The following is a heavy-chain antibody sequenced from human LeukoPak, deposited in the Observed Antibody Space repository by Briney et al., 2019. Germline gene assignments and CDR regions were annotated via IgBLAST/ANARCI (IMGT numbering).Heavy chain of an antibody. V-gene: IGHV3-30-3*01. CDR1: GFTLSRYA. J-gene: IGHJ4*02. CDR3: ASHYDTSGYHYFDF. D-gene: IGHD3-22*01. CDR2: ISYDGSNK. Sequence: PGGSLRLSCAASGFTLSRYAMHCVRQAPGKGLEWVAVISYDGSNKYYADSVKGRFTISRDSSKNTLYLQMNSLRAEDTAVYYCASHYDTSGYHYFDFRGQGTLVTVSS.